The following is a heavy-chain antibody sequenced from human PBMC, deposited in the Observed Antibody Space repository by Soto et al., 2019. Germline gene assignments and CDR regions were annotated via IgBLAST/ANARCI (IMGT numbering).Heavy chain of an antibody. D-gene: IGHD5-18*01. CDR2: ISAYNGNT. Sequence: SVKASCTASGYTITSYGISCVRQAPRQGLEWMGWISAYNGNTNYAQKLQGRVTMTTDTSTSTAYMELRSLRSDDTAVYYCARKNTAAVYYYYGMDVWGQGTTVTVSS. V-gene: IGHV1-18*01. CDR3: ARKNTAAVYYYYGMDV. CDR1: GYTITSYG. J-gene: IGHJ6*02.